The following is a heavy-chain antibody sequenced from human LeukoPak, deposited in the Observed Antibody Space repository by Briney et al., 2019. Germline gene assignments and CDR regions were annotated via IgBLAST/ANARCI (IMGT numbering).Heavy chain of an antibody. D-gene: IGHD6-19*01. Sequence: SETLSLTCTVSGGSISSSSYYWAWIRQPPGKGLEWIGSIYYSDSTYYNPSLKSRVTISVDTSKNQFSLRLSSVTAADTAVYYCARWAISSSNIDYWGQGTLVTVSS. J-gene: IGHJ4*02. CDR2: IYYSDST. CDR3: ARWAISSSNIDY. V-gene: IGHV4-39*01. CDR1: GGSISSSSYY.